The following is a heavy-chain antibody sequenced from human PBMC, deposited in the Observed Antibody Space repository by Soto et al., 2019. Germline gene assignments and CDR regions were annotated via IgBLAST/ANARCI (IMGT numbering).Heavy chain of an antibody. V-gene: IGHV1-69*12. CDR1: GGTFSSYA. Sequence: QVQLVQSGAEVKKPGSSVKVSCKASGGTFSSYAISWVRQAPGQGLEWMGGIIPIFGTANYAQKFQGRVTITADESTSTAYMERSSLRSEDTAVYYCARGGVAVAGYQRYEFGYWGQGTLVTVSS. J-gene: IGHJ4*02. CDR3: ARGGVAVAGYQRYEFGY. D-gene: IGHD6-19*01. CDR2: IIPIFGTA.